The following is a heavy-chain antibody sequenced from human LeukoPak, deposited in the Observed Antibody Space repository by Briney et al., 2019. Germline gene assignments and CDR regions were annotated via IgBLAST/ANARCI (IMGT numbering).Heavy chain of an antibody. CDR3: ARDRDYRFSFDI. V-gene: IGHV3-23*01. Sequence: PGGSLRLSCAASGFTFSGYGMSWVRQAPGKGLKWVSAISGSGGSTYYADSVKGRFTISRDNAKKSLYLQMNSLRAENTAVYYCARDRDYRFSFDIWGQGTMVTVSS. J-gene: IGHJ3*02. CDR2: ISGSGGST. D-gene: IGHD4-11*01. CDR1: GFTFSGYG.